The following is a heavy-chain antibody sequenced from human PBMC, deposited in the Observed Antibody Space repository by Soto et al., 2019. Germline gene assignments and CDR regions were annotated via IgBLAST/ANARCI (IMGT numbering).Heavy chain of an antibody. J-gene: IGHJ6*02. D-gene: IGHD4-17*01. CDR3: VRQGIDYLHGLVDV. Sequence: QVQLQQSGPRLVKPSETLSLTCTVSSGPDRSHNWGWIRQPPGRGLEWIGYVYYTGDTAYNPSLRGLVTISADTSTNDISLTLNSVTAADTAVYYCVRQGIDYLHGLVDVWGQGTTVSVSS. CDR1: SGPDRSHN. V-gene: IGHV4-59*08. CDR2: VYYTGDT.